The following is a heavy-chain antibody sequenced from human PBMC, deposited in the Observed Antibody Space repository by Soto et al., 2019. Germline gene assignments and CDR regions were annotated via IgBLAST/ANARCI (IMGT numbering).Heavy chain of an antibody. CDR3: XXXXXXXXXXXXXXXX. V-gene: IGHV3-15*01. Sequence: EVQLVESGGGLVRPGGPLTLSCAASGFTVTYAWMDWVRXXXGXXXXXXXXIKSKSDGASTDFPAPVKDRFTISRDDSKXTLYXXMSXXXXXXXXXXXXXXXXXXXXXXXXXXXXWGQGIMVTVSS. CDR1: GFTVTYAW. J-gene: IGHJ3*02. CDR2: IKSKSDGAST.